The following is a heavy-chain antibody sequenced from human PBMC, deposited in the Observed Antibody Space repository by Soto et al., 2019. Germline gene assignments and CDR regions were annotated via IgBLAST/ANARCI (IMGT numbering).Heavy chain of an antibody. V-gene: IGHV1-69*06. J-gene: IGHJ4*02. CDR2: IIPIFGTA. D-gene: IGHD4-17*01. CDR1: GGTFSSYA. CDR3: ARVGSTVTKSYYFDY. Sequence: SVKVSGKASGGTFSSYAISWVRQAPGQGLEWMGGIIPIFGTANYAQKFQGRVTITADKSTSTAYMELSSLRSEDTAVYYCARVGSTVTKSYYFDYWGQGTLVTVSS.